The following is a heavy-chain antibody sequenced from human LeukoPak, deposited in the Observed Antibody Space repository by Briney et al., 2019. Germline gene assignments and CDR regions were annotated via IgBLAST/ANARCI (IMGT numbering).Heavy chain of an antibody. CDR3: TTVIAAAGYYFDY. CDR1: GFTFSSYG. CDR2: IWYDGSNK. J-gene: IGHJ4*02. Sequence: GGSLRLSCAASGFTFSSYGMHWVRQAPGKGLEWVAVIWYDGSNKYYADSVKGRFTISRDNSKNTLYLQMNSLKTEDTAVYYCTTVIAAAGYYFDYWGQGTLVTVSS. D-gene: IGHD6-13*01. V-gene: IGHV3-33*01.